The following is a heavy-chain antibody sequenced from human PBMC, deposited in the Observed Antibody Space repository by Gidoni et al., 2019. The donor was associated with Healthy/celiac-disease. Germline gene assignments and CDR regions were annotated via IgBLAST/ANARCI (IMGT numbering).Heavy chain of an antibody. CDR1: GFTFSGSA. CDR2: IRSKANSYAT. J-gene: IGHJ6*02. D-gene: IGHD2-2*01. V-gene: IGHV3-73*01. Sequence: EVQLVESGGGLVQPGGSLKLSCAASGFTFSGSAMPWVRQASGKGLEWVGRIRSKANSYATAYAASVKGRFTISRDDSKNTAYLQMNSLKTEDTAVYYCTARYCSSTSCRRADYGMDVWGQGTTVTVSS. CDR3: TARYCSSTSCRRADYGMDV.